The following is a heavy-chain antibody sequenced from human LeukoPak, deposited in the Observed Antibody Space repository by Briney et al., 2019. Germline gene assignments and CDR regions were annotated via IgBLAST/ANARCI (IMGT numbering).Heavy chain of an antibody. Sequence: PGRSLRLSCAASGFTFRSYAMHWVRQAAGKGLERVAVISYDGNNKYYADSVKGRFTISRDNSKNTLYLQMNSLRAEDTAVYYCARLFRVVVPAANTHFDYWGQGTLVTVSS. D-gene: IGHD2-2*01. J-gene: IGHJ4*02. CDR2: ISYDGNNK. V-gene: IGHV3-30*04. CDR1: GFTFRSYA. CDR3: ARLFRVVVPAANTHFDY.